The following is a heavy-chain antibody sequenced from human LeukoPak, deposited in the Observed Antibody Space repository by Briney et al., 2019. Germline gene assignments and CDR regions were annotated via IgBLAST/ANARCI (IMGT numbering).Heavy chain of an antibody. CDR2: IYYSGST. CDR3: ANTKKGTWCFDY. D-gene: IGHD1-14*01. V-gene: IGHV4-30-4*01. CDR1: GGSMSSGNNY. Sequence: PSQTLSLTCAVSGGSMSSGNNYWNWIRQPPGKGLEWIGYIYYSGSTYYNPSLKSRVTISVDTSKNQFSLKLSSVTAADTAVYYCANTKKGTWCFDYWGQGTLVTVSS. J-gene: IGHJ4*02.